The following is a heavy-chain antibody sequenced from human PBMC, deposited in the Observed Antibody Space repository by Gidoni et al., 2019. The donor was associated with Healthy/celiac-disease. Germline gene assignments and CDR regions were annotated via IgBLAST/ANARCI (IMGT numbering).Heavy chain of an antibody. J-gene: IGHJ5*01. V-gene: IGHV4-34*01. CDR3: ARGPRVLGFVVDTRRPFRTFDP. CDR1: AGSFSGDS. D-gene: IGHD2-2*01. Sequence: QAQLQQWGAGLLKPSHTLSLTCPVYAGSFSGDSCSWNRAPPGKGKELIGEINHSGSTNYNASLKSRVTISIDTSKNQYYLKLSSVTAADTAVYYCARGPRVLGFVVDTRRPFRTFDPWGQGTLVTVSS. CDR2: INHSGST.